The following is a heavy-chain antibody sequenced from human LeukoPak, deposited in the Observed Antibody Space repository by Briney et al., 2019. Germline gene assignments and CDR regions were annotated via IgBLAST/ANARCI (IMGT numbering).Heavy chain of an antibody. CDR3: AKVLSGSQDY. Sequence: PGGSLRLSCAASGFTFSGHAMSWVRQAPGKGLNWLSTITGGAENTYYADSVEGRFTISRDNSKNTVYLQMDSLRVEDTAVYYCAKVLSGSQDYWGQGTLVTVFS. V-gene: IGHV3-23*01. D-gene: IGHD1-26*01. J-gene: IGHJ4*02. CDR1: GFTFSGHA. CDR2: ITGGAENT.